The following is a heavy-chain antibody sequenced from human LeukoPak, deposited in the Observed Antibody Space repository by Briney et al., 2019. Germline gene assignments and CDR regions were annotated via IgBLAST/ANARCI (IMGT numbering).Heavy chain of an antibody. V-gene: IGHV3-23*01. CDR2: VRGSDAGT. D-gene: IGHD1-26*01. CDR1: GFTFSSYA. J-gene: IGHJ4*02. Sequence: GGSLRLSCAASGFTFSSYAMNWVRQAPGKGVEGVSAVRGSDAGTSYADSVKGRFTISRDNSKNTLYLQMNSLRAEDTAVYYCARNRGGSYYSGSDYWGQGTLVTVSS. CDR3: ARNRGGSYYSGSDY.